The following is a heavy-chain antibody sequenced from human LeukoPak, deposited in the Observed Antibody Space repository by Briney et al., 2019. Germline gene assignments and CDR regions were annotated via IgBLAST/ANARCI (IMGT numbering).Heavy chain of an antibody. D-gene: IGHD4-17*01. J-gene: IGHJ4*02. CDR2: IYYSGST. Sequence: SETLSLTCAVYGGSFSGYYWSWIRLHPGKGLEWIGYIYYSGSTYYNPSLKSRVTISVDTSKNQFSLKLSSVTAADTAVYYCARAIRFYDYGDYVMDYWGQGTLVTVSS. CDR1: GGSFSGYY. CDR3: ARAIRFYDYGDYVMDY. V-gene: IGHV4-31*11.